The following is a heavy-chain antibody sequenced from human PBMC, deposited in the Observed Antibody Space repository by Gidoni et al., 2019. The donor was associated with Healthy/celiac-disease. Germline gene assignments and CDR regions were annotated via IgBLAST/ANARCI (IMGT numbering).Heavy chain of an antibody. CDR2: IKQDGSEK. D-gene: IGHD3-3*01. CDR1: GFTFSSYW. J-gene: IGHJ6*02. CDR3: ARDHLEWLLYVSEHRDYYYYGMDV. Sequence: EVQLVESGGGLVQPGGSLRLSCAASGFTFSSYWLSWVRQAPGKGLEWVANIKQDGSEKYYVDSVKGRFTISRDNAKNSLYLQMNSLRAEDTAVYYCARDHLEWLLYVSEHRDYYYYGMDVWGQGTTVTVSS. V-gene: IGHV3-7*01.